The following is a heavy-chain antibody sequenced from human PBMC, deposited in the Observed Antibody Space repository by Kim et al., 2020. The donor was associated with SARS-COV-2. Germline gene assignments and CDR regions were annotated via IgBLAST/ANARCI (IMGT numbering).Heavy chain of an antibody. CDR2: ISGDGGST. CDR3: AKSAPYYYGSGSHPYYYYYMDV. J-gene: IGHJ6*03. D-gene: IGHD3-10*01. CDR1: GFTFDDYA. Sequence: GGSLRLSCAASGFTFDDYAMHWVRQAPGKGLEWVSLISGDGGSTYYADSVKGRFTISRDNSKNSLYLQMNSLRTEDTALYYCAKSAPYYYGSGSHPYYYYYMDVWGKGTTVTVSS. V-gene: IGHV3-43*02.